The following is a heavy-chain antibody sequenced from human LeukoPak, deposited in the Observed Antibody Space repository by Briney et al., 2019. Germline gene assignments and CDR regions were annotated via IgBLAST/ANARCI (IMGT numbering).Heavy chain of an antibody. J-gene: IGHJ6*04. D-gene: IGHD2-15*01. Sequence: SVKVSCKASGGTFSSYAISWVRQAPGQGLEWMGGIIPIFGTTNYAQNFQGRVTITADKSTSTAYMELSSLRSEDTAEYYCATRYCSGGSCYSGGDYGMDVWGKGTTVTVSS. V-gene: IGHV1-69*06. CDR2: IIPIFGTT. CDR1: GGTFSSYA. CDR3: ATRYCSGGSCYSGGDYGMDV.